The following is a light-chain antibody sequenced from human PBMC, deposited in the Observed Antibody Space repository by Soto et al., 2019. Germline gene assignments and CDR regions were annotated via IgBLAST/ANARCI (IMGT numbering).Light chain of an antibody. J-gene: IGKJ2*01. CDR3: QQYNSYPPWYT. V-gene: IGKV1-5*01. Sequence: DIQMTQSPSTLSASVGDRVTITCRASQSISSWLAWYQQKPGKAPKLLIYDASSLESGVPSRFSGSGSGTEFTLTISRLQPNNFATYYCQQYNSYPPWYTFGQGTKLEIK. CDR1: QSISSW. CDR2: DAS.